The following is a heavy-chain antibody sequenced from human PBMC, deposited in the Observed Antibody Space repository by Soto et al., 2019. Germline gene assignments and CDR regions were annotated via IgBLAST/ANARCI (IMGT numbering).Heavy chain of an antibody. Sequence: QVQLQESGAGQVKPSQTLSLTCTVSGGSISSGGYYWSWIRQHPGKGLEWIGYIYYSGSTYYNPSLKSRVTISVDTSKNQFSLKLSSVTAADTAVYYCARDRAGALYFDYWGQGTLVTVSS. J-gene: IGHJ4*02. CDR3: ARDRAGALYFDY. V-gene: IGHV4-31*03. D-gene: IGHD6-13*01. CDR2: IYYSGST. CDR1: GGSISSGGYY.